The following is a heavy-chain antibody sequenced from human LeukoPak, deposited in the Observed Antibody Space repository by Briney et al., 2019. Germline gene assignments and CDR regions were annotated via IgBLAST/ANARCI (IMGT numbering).Heavy chain of an antibody. J-gene: IGHJ4*02. CDR1: GYTFTSYG. D-gene: IGHD4-17*01. CDR3: ASISYGDYSFDY. CDR2: ISAYNGNT. V-gene: IGHV1-18*01. Sequence: ASVKVSCKASGYTFTSYGISWVRQAPGQGLEWMGWISAYNGNTNYAQKLQGRVTMTTDTSTSTAYMELRSLRSDDTAVYYCASISYGDYSFDYWGQGTLVTVSS.